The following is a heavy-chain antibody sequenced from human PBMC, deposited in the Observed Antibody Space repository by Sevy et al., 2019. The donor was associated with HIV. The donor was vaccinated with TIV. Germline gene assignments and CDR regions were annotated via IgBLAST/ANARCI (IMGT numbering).Heavy chain of an antibody. J-gene: IGHJ6*03. CDR1: GYSFTSYW. CDR3: ARGANYYDSSPYYYYYMDV. CDR2: TYPGDSDT. Sequence: GESLKISCKGSGYSFTSYWIGWVRQMPGKGLEWMGITYPGDSDTRYSPSFQGQVTISADKSISTAYLQWSSLKASDTAMYYCARGANYYDSSPYYYYYMDVWGKGTTVTVSS. D-gene: IGHD3-22*01. V-gene: IGHV5-51*01.